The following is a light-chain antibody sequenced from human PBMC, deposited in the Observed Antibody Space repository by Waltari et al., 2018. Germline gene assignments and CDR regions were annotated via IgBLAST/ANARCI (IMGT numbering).Light chain of an antibody. CDR3: CSYAGTYRWV. Sequence: QSALTQPRSVSGSPGQSVTISCTGTSSDVGNYNYVSWYQQYPGKAPKLMLAYVYKRPSGVPDRFSGSKSGNTASLTISGLQTEDEADYYCCSYAGTYRWVFGGGTKLTVL. V-gene: IGLV2-11*01. CDR1: SSDVGNYNY. J-gene: IGLJ3*02. CDR2: YVY.